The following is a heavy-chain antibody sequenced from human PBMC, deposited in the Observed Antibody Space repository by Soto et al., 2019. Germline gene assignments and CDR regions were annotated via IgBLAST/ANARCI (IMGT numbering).Heavy chain of an antibody. CDR1: GFTFSSYG. V-gene: IGHV3-33*01. J-gene: IGHJ2*01. CDR2: IWYDGSNK. D-gene: IGHD4-4*01. CDR3: ARDPTTALANWYFDL. Sequence: QVQLVESGGGVVQPGRSLRLSCAASGFTFSSYGMHWVRQAPGKGLEWVAVIWYDGSNKYYADSVKGRFTISRDNSKNTLYRQMNSLRAEDTAVYYCARDPTTALANWYFDLWGRGNLVTVSS.